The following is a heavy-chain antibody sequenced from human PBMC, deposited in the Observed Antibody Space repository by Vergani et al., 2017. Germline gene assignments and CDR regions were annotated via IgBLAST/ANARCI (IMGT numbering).Heavy chain of an antibody. D-gene: IGHD5-18*01. CDR3: TTGPIQLWLGIFAFDI. CDR2: IKSKTDGGTT. J-gene: IGHJ3*02. CDR1: GFTFSNAW. Sequence: VQLVESGGGVVQPGGSLRLSCAASGFTFSNAWMSWVRQAPGKGLEWVGRIKSKTDGGTTDYAAPVKGRFTISRDDSKNTLYLQMNSLKTEDTAVYYCTTGPIQLWLGIFAFDIWGQGTMVTVSS. V-gene: IGHV3-15*01.